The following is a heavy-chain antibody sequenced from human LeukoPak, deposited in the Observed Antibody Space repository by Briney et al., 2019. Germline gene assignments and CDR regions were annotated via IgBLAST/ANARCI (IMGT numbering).Heavy chain of an antibody. CDR2: IIPILGIA. J-gene: IGHJ4*02. CDR1: GGTFSSYA. CDR3: ARERTVGGSGSYYNPSRRYYFDY. V-gene: IGHV1-69*04. D-gene: IGHD3-10*01. Sequence: SVKVSCKASGGTFSSYAISWVRQAPGQGLEWMGRIIPILGIANYAQKFQGRVTITADKSTSTTYMELSSLRSEDTAVYYCARERTVGGSGSYYNPSRRYYFDYWGQGTLVTVSS.